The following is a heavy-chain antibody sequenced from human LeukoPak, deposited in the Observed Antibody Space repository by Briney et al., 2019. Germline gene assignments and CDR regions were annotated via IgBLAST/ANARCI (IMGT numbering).Heavy chain of an antibody. CDR3: AKCLGYSYGPSDY. CDR2: ISSSSSTI. V-gene: IGHV3-48*01. CDR1: GFTFSSYS. J-gene: IGHJ4*02. D-gene: IGHD5-18*01. Sequence: GGSLRLSCAASGFTFSSYSMNWVRQAPGKGLEWVSYISSSSSTIYYADSVKGRFTISRDNAKNSLYLQMNSLRAEDTAVYYCAKCLGYSYGPSDYWGQGTLVTVSS.